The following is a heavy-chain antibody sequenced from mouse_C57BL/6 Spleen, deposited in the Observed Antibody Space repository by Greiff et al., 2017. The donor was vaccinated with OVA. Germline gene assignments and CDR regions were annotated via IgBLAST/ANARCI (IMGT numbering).Heavy chain of an antibody. J-gene: IGHJ2*01. CDR3: AREIPFDY. CDR1: GYSITSGYY. D-gene: IGHD5-1-1*01. V-gene: IGHV3-6*01. CDR2: ISYDGSN. Sequence: DVKLQESGPGLVKPSQSLSLTCSVTGYSITSGYYWNWIRQFPGNKLEWMGYISYDGSNNYNPSLKNRISITRDTSKNQFFLKLNSVTTEDTATYYCAREIPFDYWGQGTTLTVSS.